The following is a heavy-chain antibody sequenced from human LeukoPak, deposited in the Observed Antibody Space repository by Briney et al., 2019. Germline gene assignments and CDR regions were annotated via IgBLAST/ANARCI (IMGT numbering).Heavy chain of an antibody. CDR2: LSSDGITQ. J-gene: IGHJ4*02. V-gene: IGHV3-30*04. Sequence: GGSLRLSCVASGFSLTSYAMHWVRQAPGKGLEWVTILSSDGITQNYADSVRGRFTISRDDSKKTLYLQMNSLRRKDTAIYYCARGAPRVVAFDHWGQGALVTVSS. D-gene: IGHD3-22*01. CDR3: ARGAPRVVAFDH. CDR1: GFSLTSYA.